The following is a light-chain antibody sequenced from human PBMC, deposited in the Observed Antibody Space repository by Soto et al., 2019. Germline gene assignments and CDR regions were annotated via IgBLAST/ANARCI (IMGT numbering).Light chain of an antibody. CDR3: QPRSNGVS. CDR1: QSVSSY. J-gene: IGKJ4*01. Sequence: EIVLTQSPATLSLSPGERATLSCRASQSVSSYLAWYQQQPGQAPRLLIYDASNRATAIPARFSGSGSGTDFTLTISRLEPEDFAVYYCQPRSNGVSFGGGTKVQIK. CDR2: DAS. V-gene: IGKV3-11*01.